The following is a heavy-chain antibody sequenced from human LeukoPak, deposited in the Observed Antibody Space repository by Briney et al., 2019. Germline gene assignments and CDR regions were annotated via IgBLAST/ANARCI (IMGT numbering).Heavy chain of an antibody. Sequence: SETLSLTCAVYGGTFSGYYWSWICQPPGKGLEWIGEINHRGSTNYNPSLKSRVTISVDTSKNQFSLKLSSVTAADTAVYYCAIARVYDYVWGSYRHTFLDYWGQGTLVTVSS. CDR3: AIARVYDYVWGSYRHTFLDY. J-gene: IGHJ4*02. CDR1: GGTFSGYY. D-gene: IGHD3-16*02. V-gene: IGHV4-34*01. CDR2: INHRGST.